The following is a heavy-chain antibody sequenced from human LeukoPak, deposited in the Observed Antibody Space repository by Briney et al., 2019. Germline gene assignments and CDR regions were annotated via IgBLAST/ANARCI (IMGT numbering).Heavy chain of an antibody. D-gene: IGHD3-9*01. V-gene: IGHV3-33*01. CDR1: GFIFSTHG. CDR2: IWYDGSNK. CDR3: VREATSTGHYMLDY. Sequence: PGGSLRLSCAASGFIFSTHGMHGVRQAPGKGLEWVAVIWYDGSNKNYADSVRGRFTISRDNSKKTLYLEMSSLRGEDTAVYYCVREATSTGHYMLDYWGQGTLVAVSA. J-gene: IGHJ4*02.